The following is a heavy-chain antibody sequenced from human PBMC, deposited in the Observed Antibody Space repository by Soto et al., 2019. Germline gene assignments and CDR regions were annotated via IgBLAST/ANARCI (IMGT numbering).Heavy chain of an antibody. D-gene: IGHD2-8*01. Sequence: PGGSLRLSCAVSGLTFSDYYMSWIRQAPGKGPEWVSDISSSSSFTNYADSVKGRFAISRDNAQNSLYLQMDSLRAEDTAVYYCAKTGSLTQNWFDPWGPGTLVTVSS. CDR2: ISSSSSFT. V-gene: IGHV3-11*03. CDR1: GLTFSDYY. CDR3: AKTGSLTQNWFDP. J-gene: IGHJ5*02.